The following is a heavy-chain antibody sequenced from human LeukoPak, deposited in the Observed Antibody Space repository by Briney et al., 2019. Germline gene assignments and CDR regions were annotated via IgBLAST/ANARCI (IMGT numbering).Heavy chain of an antibody. CDR3: ARSPSGQQLDY. D-gene: IGHD6-13*01. CDR2: INVGDGDT. CDR1: GYTFTDYF. V-gene: IGHV1-3*01. Sequence: ASVKVSCKASGYTFTDYFIHWVRQAPGQRLEWMGWINVGDGDTRYSQQFQGRVTITRDTSASTVYMEVSSLRSEEMAVYYCARSPSGQQLDYWGQGTLATVSS. J-gene: IGHJ4*02.